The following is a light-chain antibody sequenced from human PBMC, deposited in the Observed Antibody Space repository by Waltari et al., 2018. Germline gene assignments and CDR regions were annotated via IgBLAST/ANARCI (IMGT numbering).Light chain of an antibody. CDR2: GAS. CDR1: QSVSSSY. Sequence: EIVLTQSPGTLSLSPVERATLSCRASQSVSSSYLAWYQQKPGQAPRLLIYGASSRATGIPDRFSGSGSGTDFTFTISRLEPEDFAVYYCQQYGSSLLTFGGGTKVEIK. J-gene: IGKJ4*01. V-gene: IGKV3-20*01. CDR3: QQYGSSLLT.